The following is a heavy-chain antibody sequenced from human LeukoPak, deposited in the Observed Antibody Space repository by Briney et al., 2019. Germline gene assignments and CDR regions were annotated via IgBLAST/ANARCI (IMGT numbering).Heavy chain of an antibody. Sequence: PSDTLSLTCTVSVGSISNYYWSWLRQPPGKGVEGIGYIYSSGSTNYNPSLKSRVTISVDTSKNQFSLKLSSLTAADTAVYFCARPRGYGDYVPWDYWGQGTLVTVSS. CDR1: VGSISNYY. CDR3: ARPRGYGDYVPWDY. J-gene: IGHJ4*02. V-gene: IGHV4-59*07. D-gene: IGHD4-17*01. CDR2: IYSSGST.